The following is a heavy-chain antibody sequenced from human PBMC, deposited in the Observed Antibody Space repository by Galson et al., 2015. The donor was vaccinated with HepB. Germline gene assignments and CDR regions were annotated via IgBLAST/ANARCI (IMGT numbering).Heavy chain of an antibody. CDR3: ASSSTSLTHTDY. D-gene: IGHD2-2*01. J-gene: IGHJ4*02. CDR1: GGSISSGGYS. CDR2: IYYSGST. Sequence: LSLTCAVSGGSISSGGYSWSWIRQPPGKGLEWIGYIYYSGSTYYNPSLKSRVTISVDTSKNQFSLKLSSVTAADTAVYYCASSSTSLTHTDYWGQGTLVTVSS. V-gene: IGHV4-30-4*07.